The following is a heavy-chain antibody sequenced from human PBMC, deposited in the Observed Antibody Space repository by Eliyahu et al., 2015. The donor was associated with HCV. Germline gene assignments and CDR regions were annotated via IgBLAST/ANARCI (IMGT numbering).Heavy chain of an antibody. CDR1: GFTFXVHA. CDR2: IGGGGTGT. J-gene: IGHJ4*02. V-gene: IGHV3-23*01. D-gene: IGHD1-26*01. Sequence: DVQLLESGGVLVQPGGSLRLSCAASGFTFXVHAISWVRQAPGKGLEWVSGIGGGGTGTFYADSVKGRFTTSRDNSMSAVYLQMNSLRAEDTAIYYCAKGYDAGSFSELENWGQGTLVTVSS. CDR3: AKGYDAGSFSELEN.